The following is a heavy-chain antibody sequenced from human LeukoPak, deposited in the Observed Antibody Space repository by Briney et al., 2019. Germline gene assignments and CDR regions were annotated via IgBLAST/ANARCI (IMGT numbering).Heavy chain of an antibody. D-gene: IGHD1-1*01. CDR2: IYGSGST. V-gene: IGHV4-59*01. J-gene: IGHJ5*02. CDR1: GGSISGYY. CDR3: AREGTSGTHLNWFDP. Sequence: PSETLSLTCTVSGGSISGYYWSWIRQPPGKGLEWIGHIYGSGSTNYNPSLKSRVTLSVDTSKNQFSLKLSSVTAADTAVYYCAREGTSGTHLNWFDPWGQGTLVNVSS.